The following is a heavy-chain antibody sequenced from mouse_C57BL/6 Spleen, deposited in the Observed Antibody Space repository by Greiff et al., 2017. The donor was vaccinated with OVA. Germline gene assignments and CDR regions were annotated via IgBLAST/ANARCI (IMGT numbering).Heavy chain of an antibody. CDR2: ISSGGSYT. CDR1: GFTFSSYG. Sequence: EVKLVESGGDLVKPGGSLKLSCAASGFTFSSYGMSWVRQTPDKRLEWVATISSGGSYTYYPDSVKGRFTISRDNAKNTLYLQMSSLKSEDTAMYYCARHEDYYFDDWGQGTTLTVSS. V-gene: IGHV5-6*01. CDR3: ARHEDYYFDD. J-gene: IGHJ2*01.